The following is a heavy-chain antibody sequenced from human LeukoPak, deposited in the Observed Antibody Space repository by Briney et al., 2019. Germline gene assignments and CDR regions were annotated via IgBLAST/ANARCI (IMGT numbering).Heavy chain of an antibody. CDR3: VRHYRPPQDSRAAKPTGYYYYYMDV. Sequence: GESLKISCQGSGYTFPIYWIGWVRQTPGKGLEWMGIIYPSDSHTIYSPSFQGQVTVSADKSISTASLQWSSLKASDTAIYYCVRHYRPPQDSRAAKPTGYYYYYMDVWGTGTTVIVSS. CDR1: GYTFPIYW. D-gene: IGHD3-16*02. J-gene: IGHJ6*03. CDR2: IYPSDSHT. V-gene: IGHV5-51*01.